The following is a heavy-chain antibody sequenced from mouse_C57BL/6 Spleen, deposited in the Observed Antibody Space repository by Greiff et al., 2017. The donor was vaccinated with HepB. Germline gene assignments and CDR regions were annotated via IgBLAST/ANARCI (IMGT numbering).Heavy chain of an antibody. CDR2: IHPNSGST. CDR3: ARGGIYYDYPYAMDY. Sequence: QVQLQQPGAELVKPGASVKLSCKASGYTFTSYWMHWVKQRPGQGLEWIGMIHPNSGSTNYNEKFKSKATLTVDKSSSTAYMQLSSLTSEDSAVYYCARGGIYYDYPYAMDYWGQGTSVTVSS. CDR1: GYTFTSYW. V-gene: IGHV1-64*01. J-gene: IGHJ4*01. D-gene: IGHD2-4*01.